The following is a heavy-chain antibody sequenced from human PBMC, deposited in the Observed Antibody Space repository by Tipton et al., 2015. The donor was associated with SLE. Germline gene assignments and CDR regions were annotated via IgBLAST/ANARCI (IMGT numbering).Heavy chain of an antibody. CDR3: ARAGGYSYGFDY. V-gene: IGHV3-53*04. J-gene: IGHJ4*02. Sequence: SLRLSCAASGFTVSSNYMSWVRQAPGKGLEWVSVIYSGGSTYYAESVQGRFTISRHNSKNTLYHQRNSLRAEDTAVYYCARAGGYSYGFDYWGQGTLVTVSS. CDR1: GFTVSSNY. CDR2: IYSGGST. D-gene: IGHD5-18*01.